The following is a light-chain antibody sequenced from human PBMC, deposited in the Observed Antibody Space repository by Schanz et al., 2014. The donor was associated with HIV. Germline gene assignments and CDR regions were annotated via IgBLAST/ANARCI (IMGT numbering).Light chain of an antibody. J-gene: IGLJ2*01. CDR2: VTH. V-gene: IGLV1-51*01. CDR1: AFNIGQNY. Sequence: QSVLTQPPSVSAAPGQRVTISCSGSAFNIGQNYVSWFQQFPGTAPKLLTYVTHQRPSEIPDRFSGSKTGTSATLAIIGLQTGDEADYYCATWDSTLRAVVFGGGTKLTVL. CDR3: ATWDSTLRAVV.